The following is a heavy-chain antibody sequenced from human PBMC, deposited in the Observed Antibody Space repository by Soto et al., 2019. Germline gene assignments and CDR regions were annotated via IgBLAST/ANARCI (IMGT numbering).Heavy chain of an antibody. CDR1: GYTFTYRY. Sequence: ASVKVSCKASGYTFTYRYLDWVRQAPGQALEWMGWITPFNGNTNYAQKFQDRVTITRDRSMSTAYMELSSLRSEDTAMYYCLSGIAAAGTSLVSWCQGTLVTVS. V-gene: IGHV1-45*02. D-gene: IGHD6-13*01. CDR3: LSGIAAAGTSLVS. J-gene: IGHJ5*02. CDR2: ITPFNGNT.